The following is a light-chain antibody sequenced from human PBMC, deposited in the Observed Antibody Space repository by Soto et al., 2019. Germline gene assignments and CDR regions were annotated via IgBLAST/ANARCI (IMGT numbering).Light chain of an antibody. V-gene: IGKV3-20*01. Sequence: EILLTQSPGTLSLSPGERATLSCRASKRVSSDYLVWYQQKTGQAPRLLIYGTSNRATGIPDRLSCSGSGTDCTLTSSRLEHEDFGVYYCQQYGSSPYTFGQGTKREVK. J-gene: IGKJ2*01. CDR2: GTS. CDR1: KRVSSDY. CDR3: QQYGSSPYT.